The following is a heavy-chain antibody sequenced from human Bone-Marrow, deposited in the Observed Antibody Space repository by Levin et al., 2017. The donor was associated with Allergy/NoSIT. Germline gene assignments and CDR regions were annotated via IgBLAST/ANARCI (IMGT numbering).Heavy chain of an antibody. V-gene: IGHV3-7*01. CDR1: GFTFSNSW. CDR2: IKEDGSEK. D-gene: IGHD5-24*01. Sequence: GGSLRLSCAASGFTFSNSWMSWVRQAPGKGLEWVANIKEDGSEKYYVDSVKGRFTISRDNAKNSLYVQMNSLIAEDTAVYYCARDQFRRATIGARWFDAWGQRALVTATS. J-gene: IGHJ5*02. CDR3: ARDQFRRATIGARWFDA.